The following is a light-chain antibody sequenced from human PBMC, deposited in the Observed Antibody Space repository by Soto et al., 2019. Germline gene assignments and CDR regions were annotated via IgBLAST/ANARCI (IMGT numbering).Light chain of an antibody. CDR2: SIH. CDR1: SSNIGSNT. V-gene: IGLV1-44*01. CDR3: ATWDDSLNGGV. Sequence: QPVLTQPPSASGTPGQRVTISCSGSSSNIGSNTVNWYQQLPGTAPKLLIYSIHKRPSGVPDRFSGSKSGTSASLAISGLQSEDEADYYCATWDDSLNGGVFGGGTKLTVL. J-gene: IGLJ3*02.